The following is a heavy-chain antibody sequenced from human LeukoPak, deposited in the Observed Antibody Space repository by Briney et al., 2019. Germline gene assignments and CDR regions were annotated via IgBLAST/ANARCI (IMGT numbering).Heavy chain of an antibody. V-gene: IGHV4-38-2*01. CDR1: GYSISSGNY. J-gene: IGHJ5*02. CDR2: IYHSEST. Sequence: KPRETLSLTCAVSGYSISSGNYCGWIRQTPGKGLEWIGSIYHSESTYYNPSLKSRVTISLDTSKNQFSLRLSSVTAADTAVYYCARHLYCGSYWFDPWGQGTLVTVSS. CDR3: ARHLYCGSYWFDP. D-gene: IGHD2-21*02.